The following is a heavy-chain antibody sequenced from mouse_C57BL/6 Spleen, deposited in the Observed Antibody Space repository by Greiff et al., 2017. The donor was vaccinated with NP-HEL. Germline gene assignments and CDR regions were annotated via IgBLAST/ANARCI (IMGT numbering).Heavy chain of an antibody. D-gene: IGHD2-1*01. V-gene: IGHV1-69*01. CDR2: IDPSDSYT. J-gene: IGHJ2*01. Sequence: VQLQQPGAELVMPGASVKLSCKASGYTFTSYWMHWVKQRPGQGLEWIGEIDPSDSYTNYNQKFKGKSTLTVDKSSSTAYMQLSSLTSEDSAVYYCARIRNPYYFDYWGQGTTLTVSS. CDR1: GYTFTSYW. CDR3: ARIRNPYYFDY.